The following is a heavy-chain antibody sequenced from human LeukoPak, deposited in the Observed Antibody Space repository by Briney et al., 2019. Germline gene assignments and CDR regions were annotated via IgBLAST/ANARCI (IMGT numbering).Heavy chain of an antibody. Sequence: GGSVKVSCKASGYTFTGYYMHWVRQAPGQGLEWMGWINPNSGGTNYEQKFQGRVTMTRDTSISTAYMELSRLRSDDTAVYYCARVGGRYIYGIVGDDWGQGTLVTVSS. D-gene: IGHD5-18*01. CDR1: GYTFTGYY. J-gene: IGHJ4*02. CDR2: INPNSGGT. CDR3: ARVGGRYIYGIVGDD. V-gene: IGHV1-2*02.